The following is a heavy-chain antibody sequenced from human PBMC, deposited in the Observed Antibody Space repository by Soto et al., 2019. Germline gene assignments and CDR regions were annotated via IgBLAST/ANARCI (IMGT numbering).Heavy chain of an antibody. CDR1: GGSITSYY. CDR3: ATGRVYFGSEY. D-gene: IGHD3-10*01. V-gene: IGHV4-59*01. J-gene: IGHJ4*02. Sequence: QVQLQESGPGLLKPLETLSLTCTVPGGSITSYYWSWVRQPPGKGLEWIGYIYYNGNINYNPSLQSRLTISLAKSKNQFSLRLSSVTAADPAVYYCATGRVYFGSEYWGQGTLVTVSS. CDR2: IYYNGNI.